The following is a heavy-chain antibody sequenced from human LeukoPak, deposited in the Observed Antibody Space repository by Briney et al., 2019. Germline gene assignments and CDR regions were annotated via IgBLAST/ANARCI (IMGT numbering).Heavy chain of an antibody. J-gene: IGHJ6*03. CDR1: GFTFGYYA. Sequence: GGSLRLSCTAFGFTFGYYAMSWVRQAPGKGLEWVSLIRAKTFGGAAEYAASVKGRFTISRDDSKSIVYLQMDSLKTEDTAVYYCTRDSLDCSTSSCYGHHGIYYYYMDVWGKGTTVTVSS. D-gene: IGHD2-2*01. CDR3: TRDSLDCSTSSCYGHHGIYYYYMDV. CDR2: IRAKTFGGAA. V-gene: IGHV3-49*04.